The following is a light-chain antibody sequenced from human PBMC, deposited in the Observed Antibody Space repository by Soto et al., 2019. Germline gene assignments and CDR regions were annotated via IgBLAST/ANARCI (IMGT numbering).Light chain of an antibody. Sequence: EIVMTQSPDTLSVCPGERATLSCRASQSIINNLAWYQQKPGQAPRLLIYGASIRATGFPARFSGSGSGTEFTLTIRSLQSEDFAVYYCQQYNDWPPLTFGGGTKVEIK. CDR1: QSIINN. CDR2: GAS. J-gene: IGKJ4*01. CDR3: QQYNDWPPLT. V-gene: IGKV3-15*01.